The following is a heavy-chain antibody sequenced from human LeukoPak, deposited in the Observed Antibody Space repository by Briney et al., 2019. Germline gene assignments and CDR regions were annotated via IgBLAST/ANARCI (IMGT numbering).Heavy chain of an antibody. J-gene: IGHJ4*02. CDR1: GYTFTSYG. V-gene: IGHV1-18*04. D-gene: IGHD2-15*01. CDR2: ISAYNGNT. Sequence: ASVKVSCKASGYTFTSYGISWVRQAPGQGLECMGWISAYNGNTNYAQKLQGRVTMTTDTSTSTAYMELRSLRSDDTAVYYCAREDCSGGSCYSDYWGQGTLVTVSS. CDR3: AREDCSGGSCYSDY.